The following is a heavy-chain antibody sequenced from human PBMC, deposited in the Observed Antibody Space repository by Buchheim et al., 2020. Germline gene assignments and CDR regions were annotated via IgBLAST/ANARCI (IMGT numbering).Heavy chain of an antibody. J-gene: IGHJ3*02. D-gene: IGHD1-26*01. CDR2: IIPVFGTA. CDR3: ASGGVGATAEAHDAFDI. Sequence: QGQLVQSGAEVKKPGSSVKVSCKASGGTFSSYVMSWVRQAPGQGLEWMGGIIPVFGTANHAQRYQGRVTITADESTNTAYMELSSLRSEDTAVYYCASGGVGATAEAHDAFDIWGQGT. V-gene: IGHV1-69*01. CDR1: GGTFSSYV.